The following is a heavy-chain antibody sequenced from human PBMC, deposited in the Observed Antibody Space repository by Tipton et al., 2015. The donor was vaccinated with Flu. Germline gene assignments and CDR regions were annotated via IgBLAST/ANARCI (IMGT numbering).Heavy chain of an antibody. CDR1: GGSLSYYY. V-gene: IGHV4-59*01. CDR2: SYYSGST. J-gene: IGHJ1*01. D-gene: IGHD1-26*01. CDR3: VRYGTYDGSRYFQH. Sequence: TLSLTCTVSGGSLSYYYWNWIRQPPGKGLEWIGFSYYSGSTAYKPALKSRVTISVDTSKNQFSLKLSSVTAADTAVYYCVRYGTYDGSRYFQHWGQGTLVTVSS.